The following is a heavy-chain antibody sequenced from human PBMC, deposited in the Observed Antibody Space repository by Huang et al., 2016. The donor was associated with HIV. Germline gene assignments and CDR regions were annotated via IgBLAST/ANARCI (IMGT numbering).Heavy chain of an antibody. V-gene: IGHV3-30*02. CDR2: IGYDGNND. CDR3: VKERGSSRARSSFDF. J-gene: IGHJ3*01. D-gene: IGHD6-13*01. Sequence: QVRLVESGGGVVQPGASLTLSCSASGFPFSAYGMDWVGQAPGKGLEWVSCIGYDGNNDYLIGSVKGRFTISRDNSNNTLYLRMNSLRPEDTAVYYCVKERGSSRARSSFDFWGQGTSVIVSS. CDR1: GFPFSAYG.